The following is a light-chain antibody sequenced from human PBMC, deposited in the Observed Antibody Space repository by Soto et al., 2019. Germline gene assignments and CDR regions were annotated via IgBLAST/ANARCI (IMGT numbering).Light chain of an antibody. J-gene: IGKJ1*01. CDR3: QQYNNWCT. V-gene: IGKV3-15*01. Sequence: EIVMTQSPATLSVSPGEGATLSCRASQSVSTTLAWYQQKPGQAPRPLIYSVSPRATVIPARFSGSGSGTECTLTITSLQSEDFAVYYCQQYNNWCTSGQGTKLEIK. CDR2: SVS. CDR1: QSVSTT.